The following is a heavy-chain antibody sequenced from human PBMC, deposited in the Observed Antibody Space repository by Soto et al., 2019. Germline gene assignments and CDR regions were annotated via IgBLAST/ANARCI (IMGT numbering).Heavy chain of an antibody. CDR1: GGTFSSYA. Sequence: QVQLVQSGAEVKKPGSSVKVSCKASGGTFSSYAISWVRQAPGQGHEWMGGIIPIFGTANYAQKFQGRVTITADESTSTAYMELSSLRSEDTAVYYCARADRRSRIVVVPAARYGYYYYGMDVWGQGTTVTVSS. CDR3: ARADRRSRIVVVPAARYGYYYYGMDV. J-gene: IGHJ6*02. V-gene: IGHV1-69*01. CDR2: IIPIFGTA. D-gene: IGHD2-2*01.